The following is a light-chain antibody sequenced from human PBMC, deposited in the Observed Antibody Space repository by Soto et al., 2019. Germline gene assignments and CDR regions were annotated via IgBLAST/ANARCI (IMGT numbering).Light chain of an antibody. J-gene: IGKJ5*01. CDR2: GAS. CDR3: QQCNDWPLIT. CDR1: QSVNSY. V-gene: IGKV3-15*01. Sequence: EIVMTQSPATLSVSPGERATLSCRASQSVNSYLAGYQQKPGQAPRLLIYGASTRATGVPARFSGSGSGTEFTLTISSLQSEDFAVYYCQQCNDWPLITFGQGTRLEAK.